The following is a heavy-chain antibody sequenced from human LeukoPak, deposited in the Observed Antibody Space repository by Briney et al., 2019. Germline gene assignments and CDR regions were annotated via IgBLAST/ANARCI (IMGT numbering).Heavy chain of an antibody. D-gene: IGHD3-10*01. CDR3: ARGRLGSRITMVRGFDP. Sequence: SGTLSLTCAVYGGSFSGYYWSWIRQPPGKGLEWIGEINHSGSTNYNPSLKSRVTISVDTSKNQFSLKLSSVTAADTAVYYCARGRLGSRITMVRGFDPWGQGTLVTVSS. J-gene: IGHJ5*02. CDR2: INHSGST. V-gene: IGHV4-34*01. CDR1: GGSFSGYY.